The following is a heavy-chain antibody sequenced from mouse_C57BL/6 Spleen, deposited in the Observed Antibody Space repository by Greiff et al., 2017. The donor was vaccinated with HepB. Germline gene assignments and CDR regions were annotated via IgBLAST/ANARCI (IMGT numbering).Heavy chain of an antibody. J-gene: IGHJ4*01. CDR1: GYAFSSSW. CDR2: IYPGDGDT. D-gene: IGHD3-2*02. Sequence: VKLMESGPELVKPGASVKISCKASGYAFSSSWMNWVKQRPGKGLEWIGRIYPGDGDTNYNGKFKGKATLTADKSSSTAYMQLSSLTSEDSAVYFCARLRQLRLRGDYWGQGTSVTVSS. V-gene: IGHV1-82*01. CDR3: ARLRQLRLRGDY.